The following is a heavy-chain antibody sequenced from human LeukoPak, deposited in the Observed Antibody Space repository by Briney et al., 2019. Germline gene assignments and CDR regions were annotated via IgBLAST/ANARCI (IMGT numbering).Heavy chain of an antibody. Sequence: GGSLRLSCAASGFTISNYSMNWVRQAPGKGLEWISYSRSDSPTIYYADSVKGRFTISRDSAKNSLYLQMNSLRAEDTAVYYCAREYWGYYDSSGYPLDYWGQGTLVTVSS. J-gene: IGHJ4*02. D-gene: IGHD3-22*01. V-gene: IGHV3-48*01. CDR1: GFTISNYS. CDR2: SRSDSPTI. CDR3: AREYWGYYDSSGYPLDY.